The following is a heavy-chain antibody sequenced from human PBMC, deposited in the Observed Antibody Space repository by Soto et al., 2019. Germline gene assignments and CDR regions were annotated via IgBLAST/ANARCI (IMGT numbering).Heavy chain of an antibody. CDR1: GGSISSSSYY. Sequence: SETLSLTCTVSGGSISSSSYYWGWIRQPPGKGLEWIGSIYYSGSTYYNPSLKSRVTISVDTSKNQFSLKLSSVTAADTAVYYCARPWLDYDFLSFLHWGQGTLVTVS. CDR2: IYYSGST. CDR3: ARPWLDYDFLSFLH. V-gene: IGHV4-39*01. D-gene: IGHD3-3*01. J-gene: IGHJ4*02.